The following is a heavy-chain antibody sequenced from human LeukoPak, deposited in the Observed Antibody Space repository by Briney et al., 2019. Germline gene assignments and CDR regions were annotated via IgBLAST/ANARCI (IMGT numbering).Heavy chain of an antibody. CDR3: AREASEKGGIDY. Sequence: GGSLRLSCATSGFTFSSYPMHWVRQAPGKGLECVAVISFDVSDKSYADPMKGRFTISRDNSRKTVYLQMNNVRPEDTAVYYCAREASEKGGIDYWGQGALVIVSS. CDR2: ISFDVSDK. J-gene: IGHJ4*02. V-gene: IGHV3-30-3*01. CDR1: GFTFSSYP. D-gene: IGHD2-2*01.